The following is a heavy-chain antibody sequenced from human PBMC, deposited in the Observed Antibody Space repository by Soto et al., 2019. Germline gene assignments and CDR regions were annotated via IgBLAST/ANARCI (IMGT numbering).Heavy chain of an antibody. Sequence: SQTLSLTCAISGDSVSSNSAAWNWIRQSPSRGLEWLGRTYYRSKWYNDYAVSVKSRITINPDTSKNQFSLQLNSVTPEDTAVYYCARDRPYAGRIRNAFDIWGQGTMVTVSS. V-gene: IGHV6-1*01. CDR2: TYYRSKWYN. J-gene: IGHJ3*02. CDR1: GDSVSSNSAA. D-gene: IGHD2-8*01. CDR3: ARDRPYAGRIRNAFDI.